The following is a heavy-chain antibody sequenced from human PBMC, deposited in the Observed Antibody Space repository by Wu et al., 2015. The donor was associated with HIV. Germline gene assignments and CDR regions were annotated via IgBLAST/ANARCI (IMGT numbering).Heavy chain of an antibody. J-gene: IGHJ4*02. Sequence: QVQLVQSGAEVKKPGASVKVSCKASGYTFTSYGISWVRQAPGQGLEWMGWISAYNGNTNYAQKLQGRVTMTRDTSISTAYMELSRLRSDDTAVYYCAIPGTAMVYFDYWGQGTLVTVSS. D-gene: IGHD5-18*01. V-gene: IGHV1-18*01. CDR2: ISAYNGNT. CDR3: AIPGTAMVYFDY. CDR1: GYTFTSYG.